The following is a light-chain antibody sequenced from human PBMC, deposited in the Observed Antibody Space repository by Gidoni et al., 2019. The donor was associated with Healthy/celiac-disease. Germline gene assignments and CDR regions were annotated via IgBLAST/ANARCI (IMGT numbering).Light chain of an antibody. J-gene: IGKJ4*01. Sequence: DIQMTQSPSSLSASVGDRVSITCRASQSINSYLNWYQQKPGKAPKLLIYAASSLQSGVPSRFSGSGSGTDFTLTISSPQPEDFATYYCQQSHSTPSTFGGGTQVDIK. CDR3: QQSHSTPST. CDR1: QSINSY. V-gene: IGKV1-39*01. CDR2: AAS.